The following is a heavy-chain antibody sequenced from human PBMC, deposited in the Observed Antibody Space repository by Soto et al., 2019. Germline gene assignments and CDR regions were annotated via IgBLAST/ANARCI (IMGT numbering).Heavy chain of an antibody. CDR2: IISVFGST. V-gene: IGHV1-69*01. J-gene: IGHJ4*02. D-gene: IGHD3-3*02. CDR1: GDTFNNFA. CDR3: TRGRAVYSSGTFGRVPFDY. Sequence: QVQLVQSGAEVKKPGSSVKVSCNASGDTFNNFAIDWVRQAPGQGLELMGGIISVFGSTNYAQKFQGSFTITADESTSTVYMELSDLRSAHTALYYCTRGRAVYSSGTFGRVPFDYWDQGNLVTVSS.